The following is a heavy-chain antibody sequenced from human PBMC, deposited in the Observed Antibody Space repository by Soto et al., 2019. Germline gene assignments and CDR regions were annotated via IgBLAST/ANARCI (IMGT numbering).Heavy chain of an antibody. CDR3: ARDGVLVDTGGYYYYGMDV. J-gene: IGHJ6*02. CDR2: IIPIFGTA. Sequence: SVKVSCKVSGGTFSSYAISWVRQAPGQGLEWMGGIIPIFGTANYAQKFQGRVTITADKSTSTAYMELSSLRSEDTAVYYCARDGVLVDTGGYYYYGMDVWGQGTTVTVSS. CDR1: GGTFSSYA. V-gene: IGHV1-69*06. D-gene: IGHD5-18*01.